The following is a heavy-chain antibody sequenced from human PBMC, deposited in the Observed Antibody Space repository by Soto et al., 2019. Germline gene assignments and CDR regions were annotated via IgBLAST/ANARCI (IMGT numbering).Heavy chain of an antibody. D-gene: IGHD4-17*01. CDR1: GYSFTSDW. Sequence: GESLKISCQGSGYSFTSDWIGWVRQMPGKGLEWMGIIYPGDSDTRYSPSFQGQVTISADKSISTAYLQWSSLKASDTAMYYCAIAYGDYRYYCGMDVWGQGTTVTVSS. J-gene: IGHJ6*02. CDR3: AIAYGDYRYYCGMDV. CDR2: IYPGDSDT. V-gene: IGHV5-51*01.